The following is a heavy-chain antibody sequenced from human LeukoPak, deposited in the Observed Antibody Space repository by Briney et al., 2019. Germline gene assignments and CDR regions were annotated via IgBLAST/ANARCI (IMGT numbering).Heavy chain of an antibody. CDR3: ARISHSYDSSGYYYFDY. D-gene: IGHD3-22*01. J-gene: IGHJ4*02. V-gene: IGHV4-34*01. Sequence: SETLSLTCAVYGGSLSGYSWSWIRQPPGKGLEWIGSIYYSESANYNPSLKSRVTISVDTSKNQFSLKVNSVTAADTAVYYCARISHSYDSSGYYYFDYWGQGTLVTVSS. CDR1: GGSLSGYS. CDR2: IYYSESA.